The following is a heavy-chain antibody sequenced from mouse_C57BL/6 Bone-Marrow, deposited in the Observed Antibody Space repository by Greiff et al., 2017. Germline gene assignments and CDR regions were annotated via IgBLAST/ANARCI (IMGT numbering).Heavy chain of an antibody. CDR1: GYTFTSYW. Sequence: QQSCKASGYTFTSYWMHWVKQRPIQGLEWIGNIDPSDSETHYNQKFKDKATLTVDKSSSTAYMQLSSLTSEDSAVYYCARGGYGKGYYAMDYWGQGTSVTVSS. CDR3: ARGGYGKGYYAMDY. D-gene: IGHD2-10*02. V-gene: IGHV1-52*01. J-gene: IGHJ4*01. CDR2: IDPSDSET.